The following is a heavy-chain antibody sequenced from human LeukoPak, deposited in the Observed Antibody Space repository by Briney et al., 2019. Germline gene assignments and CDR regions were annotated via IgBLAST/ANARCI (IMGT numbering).Heavy chain of an antibody. J-gene: IGHJ4*02. CDR2: ISYDGSNK. CDR3: ARGGVGATESYYFDY. D-gene: IGHD1-26*01. V-gene: IGHV3-30*03. CDR1: GFTFSSYG. Sequence: PGGSLRLSCAASGFTFSSYGMHWVRQAPGKGLEWVAVISYDGSNKYYADSVKGRFTISRDNSKNTLYLQMNSLRAEDTAVYYCARGGVGATESYYFDYWGQGTLVTVSS.